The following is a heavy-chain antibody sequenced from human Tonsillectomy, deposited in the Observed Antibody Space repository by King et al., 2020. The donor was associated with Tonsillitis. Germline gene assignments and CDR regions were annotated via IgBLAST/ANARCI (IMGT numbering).Heavy chain of an antibody. D-gene: IGHD1-1*01. CDR3: ARDLGWSRLQLPDGGMDV. Sequence: EVQLVESGGGLVKPGGSLRLSCAASGFTFSSYSMNWVRQAPGKGLEWVSSVSTRSRNDIYYADSVQGRFTISRDNAKNSLYLQMNSLRAEDTAVYYCARDLGWSRLQLPDGGMDVWGQGTTVTVSS. CDR1: GFTFSSYS. CDR2: VSTRSRNDI. J-gene: IGHJ6*02. V-gene: IGHV3-21*01.